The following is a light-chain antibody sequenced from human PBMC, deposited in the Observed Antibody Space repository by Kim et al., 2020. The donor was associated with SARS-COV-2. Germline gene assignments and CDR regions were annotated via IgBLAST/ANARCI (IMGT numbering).Light chain of an antibody. Sequence: LSPGESATPSCRASQSVGHYLAWYQQKPGQAPRLLIYDASNRATAIPDRFTGSGSGTDFTLTIGSLEPEDCAVYFCQQRNNWPQTFGQGTKLEI. CDR2: DAS. J-gene: IGKJ2*01. CDR3: QQRNNWPQT. CDR1: QSVGHY. V-gene: IGKV3-11*01.